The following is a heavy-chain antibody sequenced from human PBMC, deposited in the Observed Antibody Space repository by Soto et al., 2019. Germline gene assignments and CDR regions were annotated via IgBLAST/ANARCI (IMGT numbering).Heavy chain of an antibody. V-gene: IGHV3-33*01. D-gene: IGHD3-9*01. CDR3: ARDREVLRYFDWLLSPPWFDP. CDR1: GFTFSSYG. Sequence: GGSLRLSCAASGFTFSSYGMHWVRQAPGKGLEWVAVIWYDGSNKYYADSVKGRFTISRDNSKNTLYLQMNSLRAEDTAVYYCARDREVLRYFDWLLSPPWFDPRGQGTLVTVSS. J-gene: IGHJ5*02. CDR2: IWYDGSNK.